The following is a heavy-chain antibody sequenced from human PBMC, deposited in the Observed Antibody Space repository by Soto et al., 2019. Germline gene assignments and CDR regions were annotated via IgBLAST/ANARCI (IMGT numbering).Heavy chain of an antibody. CDR2: IIPIFGTA. Sequence: EASVKVSCKASGGTFSSCAISWVRQAPGQGLEWMGGIIPIFGTANYAQKFQGRVTITADESTSTAYMELSSLRSEDTAVYYCARGDYYDSSGPIGGHYYYGMDVWGQGTTVTVSS. CDR3: ARGDYYDSSGPIGGHYYYGMDV. J-gene: IGHJ6*02. CDR1: GGTFSSCA. V-gene: IGHV1-69*13. D-gene: IGHD3-22*01.